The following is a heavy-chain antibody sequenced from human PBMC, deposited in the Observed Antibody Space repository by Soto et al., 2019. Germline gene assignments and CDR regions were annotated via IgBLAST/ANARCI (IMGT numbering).Heavy chain of an antibody. Sequence: QVQLVQSGAEMKKPGASVKVSCKASGYIFSSYYMHWVRQAPGQGLEWMGIINPRGGFTNYAQKFQGRVTVTRDTSTSTVYMELSSLRSDDKAVYYCAKQLGYNYGDFDYWGQGTLVTVSS. J-gene: IGHJ4*02. V-gene: IGHV1-46*01. CDR2: INPRGGFT. D-gene: IGHD5-18*01. CDR3: AKQLGYNYGDFDY. CDR1: GYIFSSYY.